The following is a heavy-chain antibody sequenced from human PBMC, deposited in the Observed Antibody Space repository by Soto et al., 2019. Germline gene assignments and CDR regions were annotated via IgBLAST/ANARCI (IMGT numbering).Heavy chain of an antibody. V-gene: IGHV4-34*12. CDR3: ARALGPFDI. CDR2: ILHTGNT. J-gene: IGHJ3*02. Sequence: QVQLQQWGAGLLKPSETLSLTCAVYGGSFSDYYWSWIRQPAGKGVEWIGEILHTGNTNYNPSLKRRVTVTVDASKNRYSLEMNSVTAADTAMYYCARALGPFDIWGEGTMVTVSS. D-gene: IGHD3-16*01. CDR1: GGSFSDYY.